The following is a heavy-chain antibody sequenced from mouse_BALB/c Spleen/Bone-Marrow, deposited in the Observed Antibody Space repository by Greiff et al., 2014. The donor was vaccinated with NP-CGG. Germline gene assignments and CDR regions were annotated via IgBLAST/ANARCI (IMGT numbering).Heavy chain of an antibody. J-gene: IGHJ4*01. CDR1: CFNIKDTY. V-gene: IGHV14-3*02. CDR2: IDPANGNT. Sequence: EVKLQESGAELVKPGASVKLSCTASCFNIKDTYMHWVKQRPEQGLEWIGRIDPANGNTKYDPKFQGKATITADTSSNTAYLQLSSLTSEDTAVYYCAIYYGNYYAMDYWGQGTSVTVSS. CDR3: AIYYGNYYAMDY. D-gene: IGHD2-1*01.